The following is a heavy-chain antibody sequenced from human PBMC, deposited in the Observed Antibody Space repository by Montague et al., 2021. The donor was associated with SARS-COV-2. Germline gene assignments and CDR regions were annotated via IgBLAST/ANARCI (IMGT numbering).Heavy chain of an antibody. D-gene: IGHD1-26*01. V-gene: IGHV3-9*01. CDR2: ITWDSSNF. CDR1: GFNFDDYA. J-gene: IGHJ6*02. CDR3: ARDMLVSASGRFYYHGLDV. Sequence: SLRLSCAASGFNFDDYAMHLVRLAPGKGLEWVSGITWDSSNFGYWDSXKVRFTISRDNAKKPLYLEMRSLRADDTAVYYCARDMLVSASGRFYYHGLDVWGQGTTVTVS.